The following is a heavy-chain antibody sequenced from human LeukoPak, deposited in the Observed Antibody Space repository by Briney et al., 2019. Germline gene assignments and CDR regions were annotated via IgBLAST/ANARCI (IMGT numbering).Heavy chain of an antibody. D-gene: IGHD5-12*01. CDR1: GGSISSSSYY. CDR3: ARGGGLVATTNYYYYYMDV. J-gene: IGHJ6*03. CDR2: IYTSGST. V-gene: IGHV4-61*02. Sequence: SETLSLTCTVSGGSISSSSYYWGWIRQPPGKGLEWIGRIYTSGSTNYNPSLKSRVTISVGTSKNQFSLKLSSVTAADTAVYYCARGGGLVATTNYYYYYMDVWGKGTTVTISS.